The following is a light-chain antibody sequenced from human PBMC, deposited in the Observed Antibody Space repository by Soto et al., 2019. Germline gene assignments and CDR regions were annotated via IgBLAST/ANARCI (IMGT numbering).Light chain of an antibody. CDR3: QQYYSYPWT. Sequence: DRVTITCRASQGISSYLAWYQQKPGKAPKLLIYAASTLQSGVPSRFSGSGSGTDFTLTISCLQSEDFATYYCQQYYSYPWTFGQGTKVDIK. CDR2: AAS. V-gene: IGKV1-8*01. CDR1: QGISSY. J-gene: IGKJ1*01.